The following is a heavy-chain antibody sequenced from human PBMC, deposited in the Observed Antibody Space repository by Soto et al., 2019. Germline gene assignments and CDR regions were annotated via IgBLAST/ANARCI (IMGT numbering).Heavy chain of an antibody. CDR1: GGSISTSSYY. Sequence: QLQLQESGPGLVKPSETLSLTCTVSGGSISTSSYYWSWIRQPPGKGLEWIGSIYYSGSTYYNPSLKSRVTISVDTSKNQFSLKLSSVTAADTAVYYCARDYDSSGDYWGQGTLVTVSS. V-gene: IGHV4-39*01. J-gene: IGHJ4*02. CDR3: ARDYDSSGDY. CDR2: IYYSGST. D-gene: IGHD3-22*01.